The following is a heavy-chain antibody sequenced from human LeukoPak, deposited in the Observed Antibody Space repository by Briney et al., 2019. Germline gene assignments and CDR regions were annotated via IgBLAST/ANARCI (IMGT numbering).Heavy chain of an antibody. J-gene: IGHJ4*02. CDR2: ISSNGGST. Sequence: GGSLRLSCSASGFTFGGYAMHWVRQAPGKGLEFVSAISSNGGSTYYADSVKGRFTISRDNSKNTLYLQVSSLRADDTAVYYCVKNGIYSSGWYGGYFDYWGQGTLVTVSS. V-gene: IGHV3-64D*09. D-gene: IGHD6-19*01. CDR1: GFTFGGYA. CDR3: VKNGIYSSGWYGGYFDY.